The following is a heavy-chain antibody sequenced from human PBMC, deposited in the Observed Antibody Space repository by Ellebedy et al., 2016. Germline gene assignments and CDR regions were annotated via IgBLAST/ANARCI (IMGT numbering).Heavy chain of an antibody. Sequence: GESLKISCAASGFTFSDYYMSWIRQAPGKGLEWVSYISSSGSTIYYADSVKGRFTISRDNAKNSLYLQMNSLRAEDTAVYYCARVGRPWFGDRAYYFDYWGQGTLVTVSS. CDR3: ARVGRPWFGDRAYYFDY. V-gene: IGHV3-11*01. J-gene: IGHJ4*02. D-gene: IGHD3-10*01. CDR2: ISSSGSTI. CDR1: GFTFSDYY.